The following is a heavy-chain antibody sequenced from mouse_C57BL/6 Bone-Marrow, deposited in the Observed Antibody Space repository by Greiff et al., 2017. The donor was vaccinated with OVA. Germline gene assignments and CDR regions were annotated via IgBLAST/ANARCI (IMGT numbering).Heavy chain of an antibody. J-gene: IGHJ2*01. D-gene: IGHD2-1*01. CDR1: GFTFSSYG. CDR2: ISSGGSYT. CDR3: ARRGNYHWVLYYFDY. Sequence: EVMLVESGGDLVKPGGSLKLSCAASGFTFSSYGMSWVRQTPDKRLEWVATISSGGSYTYYPDSVKGRFTISRDNAKNTLYLQMSSLKSEDTALYYCARRGNYHWVLYYFDYWGQGTTLTVSS. V-gene: IGHV5-6*02.